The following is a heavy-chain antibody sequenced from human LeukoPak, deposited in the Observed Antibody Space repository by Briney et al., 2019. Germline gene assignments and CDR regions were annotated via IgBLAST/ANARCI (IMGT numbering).Heavy chain of an antibody. D-gene: IGHD2-21*01. Sequence: PGGSLRLSCAASGFTFSSYAMSWVRQAPGKGLEWVSAISGSGGRIYYGASVKGRFTISRDNSKNTLYLQMNSLKAEDTAVYDCGLWYLDYWRQGTLVTVSS. CDR3: GLWYLDY. CDR1: GFTFSSYA. CDR2: ISGSGGRI. J-gene: IGHJ4*02. V-gene: IGHV3-23*01.